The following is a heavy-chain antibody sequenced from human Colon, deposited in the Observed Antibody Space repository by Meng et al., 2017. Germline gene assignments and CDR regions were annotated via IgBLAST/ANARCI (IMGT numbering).Heavy chain of an antibody. CDR2: ISGYNGNT. D-gene: IGHD2-15*01. CDR1: GFTFASFG. Sequence: QVQLVQSGAEVKKPGASVKVSCKASGFTFASFGFSWVRQAPGQGLEWMGWISGYNGNTNYAQKVQDRVTMTTDTSTTTAYMELRSLRSDDTAVYYCARTPMRRGIEYFQHWGQGTLVTASS. CDR3: ARTPMRRGIEYFQH. J-gene: IGHJ1*01. V-gene: IGHV1-18*01.